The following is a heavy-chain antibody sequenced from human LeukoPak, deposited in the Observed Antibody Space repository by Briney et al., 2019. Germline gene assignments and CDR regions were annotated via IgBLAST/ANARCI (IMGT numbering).Heavy chain of an antibody. J-gene: IGHJ4*02. CDR2: ILPIFGTS. CDR1: GGTFSSYA. D-gene: IGHD2-2*01. CDR3: ATLVVPAANDY. V-gene: IGHV1-69*01. Sequence: SVKVSCKASGGTFSSYAISWVRQAPGQGLEWMGGILPIFGTSNYAQKFQGRVTITADESTSTAYMELSSLRSEDTAVYYCATLVVPAANDYWGQGTLVTVSS.